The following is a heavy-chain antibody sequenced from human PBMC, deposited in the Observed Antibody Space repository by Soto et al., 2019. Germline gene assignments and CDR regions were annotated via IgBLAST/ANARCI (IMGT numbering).Heavy chain of an antibody. CDR1: GFTFSDYA. Sequence: QVRLEESGGRVVQPGTSLRLSCAASGFTFSDYAMHWIRQAPGKGLEWVAVISYEGSEIYYSDSVKGRFTISRDNTMNTVYLQMSSVRRDDTAVYYCALTYYDFWSGFSDWGQGALVTVSS. D-gene: IGHD3-3*01. CDR3: ALTYYDFWSGFSD. V-gene: IGHV3-30*04. J-gene: IGHJ4*02. CDR2: ISYEGSEI.